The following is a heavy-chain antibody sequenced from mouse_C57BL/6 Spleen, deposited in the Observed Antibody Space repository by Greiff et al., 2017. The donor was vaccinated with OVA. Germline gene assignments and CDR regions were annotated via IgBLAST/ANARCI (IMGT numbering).Heavy chain of an antibody. CDR2: ISYDGSN. V-gene: IGHV3-6*01. D-gene: IGHD1-1*01. CDR3: AREGGYYYGSSDWYFDV. Sequence: EVQLQESGPGLVKPSQSLSLTCSVTGYSITSGYYWNWIRQFPGNQLEWMGYISYDGSNNYNPSLKNRISITRDTSKNQFFLKLNSVTTEDTATYYCAREGGYYYGSSDWYFDVWGTGTTVTVSS. J-gene: IGHJ1*03. CDR1: GYSITSGYY.